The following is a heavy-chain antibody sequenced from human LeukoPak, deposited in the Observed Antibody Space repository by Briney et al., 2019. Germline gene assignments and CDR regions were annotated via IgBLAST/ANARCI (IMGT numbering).Heavy chain of an antibody. CDR3: ARVYYDSGGYEDY. D-gene: IGHD3-22*01. CDR1: GFTVSSNY. Sequence: PGGSLRLSCAASGFTVSSNYMSWVRQAPGKGLEWVSVIYSGGSTYYADSVKGRFTISRDNSKNTLYLQMNSLRAEDTAVYYCARVYYDSGGYEDYWGQGTLVTVSS. CDR2: IYSGGST. V-gene: IGHV3-53*01. J-gene: IGHJ4*02.